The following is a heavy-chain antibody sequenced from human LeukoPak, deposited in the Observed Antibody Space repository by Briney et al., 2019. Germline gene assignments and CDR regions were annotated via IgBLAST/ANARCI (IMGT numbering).Heavy chain of an antibody. Sequence: GGSLRLSCAASGFTVSSNYMSWVRQAPGKGLEWVSVIYSGGSTYYADSVKGRFTISRDNSKNTLYLQMNSLRAEDTAVYYCARERGYSGYDLYYFDYWGQGTLVTVSS. CDR1: GFTVSSNY. D-gene: IGHD5-12*01. V-gene: IGHV3-66*01. CDR3: ARERGYSGYDLYYFDY. J-gene: IGHJ4*02. CDR2: IYSGGST.